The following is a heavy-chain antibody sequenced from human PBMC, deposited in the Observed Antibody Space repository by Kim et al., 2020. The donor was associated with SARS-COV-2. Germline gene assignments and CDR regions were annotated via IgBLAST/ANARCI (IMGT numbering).Heavy chain of an antibody. CDR3: VREPAF. Sequence: SDGSSTEYADSVNGRFTISRDNAKKSLSLQMNRLTPEDTAVYYCVREPAFWGQGTLVTVSS. CDR2: SDGSST. V-gene: IGHV3-11*01. J-gene: IGHJ4*02.